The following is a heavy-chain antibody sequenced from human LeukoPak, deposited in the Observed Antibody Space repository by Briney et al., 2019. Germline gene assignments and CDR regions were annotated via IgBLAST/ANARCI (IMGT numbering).Heavy chain of an antibody. CDR2: INPNGGGT. CDR3: VRDYRRYFDY. D-gene: IGHD3-9*01. Sequence: ASVKVSCKASGYTFTGYYMHWVRQAPGQGLEWMGWINPNGGGTDYAQKFQGRVTMTRDTSISTAYMELSRLRSDDTAVYYCVRDYRRYFDYWGQGTLVTVSS. V-gene: IGHV1-2*02. J-gene: IGHJ4*02. CDR1: GYTFTGYY.